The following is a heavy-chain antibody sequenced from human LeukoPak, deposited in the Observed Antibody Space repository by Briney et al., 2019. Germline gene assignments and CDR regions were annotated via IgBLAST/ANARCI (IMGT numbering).Heavy chain of an antibody. J-gene: IGHJ2*01. CDR2: INQDGSEI. D-gene: IGHD3-22*01. CDR3: ARAQGSMIVVRTINCFFDL. V-gene: IGHV3-7*01. Sequence: GGSLRLSCAASGFTFSNYWMSWVRRAPGKGLEWLANINQDGSEIYYVDSVKGLFTISRDNGKNSLYLQINSLRADDTAVYYCARAQGSMIVVRTINCFFDLWDRGTLVTVSS. CDR1: GFTFSNYW.